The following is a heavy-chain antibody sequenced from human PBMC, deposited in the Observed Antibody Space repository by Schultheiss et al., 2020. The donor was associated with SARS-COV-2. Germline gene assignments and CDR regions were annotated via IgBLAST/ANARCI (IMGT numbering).Heavy chain of an antibody. CDR3: VCEWLFRYYGMDV. V-gene: IGHV3-48*01. J-gene: IGHJ6*02. CDR2: ISGSGGST. CDR1: GFTVSSNY. D-gene: IGHD3-3*01. Sequence: GESLKISCAASGFTVSSNYMSWVRQAPGKGLEWVSDISGSGGSTYYADSVKGRFTISRDNAKNSLYLQMNSLRAEDTAVYYCVCEWLFRYYGMDVWGQGTTVTVSS.